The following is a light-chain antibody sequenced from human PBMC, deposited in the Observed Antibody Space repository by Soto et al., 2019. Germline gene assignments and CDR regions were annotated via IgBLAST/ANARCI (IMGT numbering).Light chain of an antibody. CDR3: QQSGSSPRT. Sequence: EIVLTQSPGTLSLSPGERATLSCRASQSVSNVYLAWYQQKPGQAPRLLIYDASNRATGIPDRFSGSGSGTDFTLTISSLEPEDCAVYYCQQSGSSPRTFGKGTKLEIK. J-gene: IGKJ2*01. CDR1: QSVSNVY. CDR2: DAS. V-gene: IGKV3-20*01.